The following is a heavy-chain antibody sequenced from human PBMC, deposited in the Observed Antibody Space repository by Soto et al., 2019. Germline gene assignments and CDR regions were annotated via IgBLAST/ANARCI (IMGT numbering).Heavy chain of an antibody. Sequence: TLSLTCIVSGESISSSSYYWGWIRQPPGEGLEWIGSIYYSGRTYYNPSFKSRVTISIDTSKNQFSLKLSSVTATDTAVYYCARQRTTVVTQAYFDHWGQGALVTVSS. CDR2: IYYSGRT. V-gene: IGHV4-39*01. J-gene: IGHJ4*02. CDR3: ARQRTTVVTQAYFDH. D-gene: IGHD2-21*02. CDR1: GESISSSSYY.